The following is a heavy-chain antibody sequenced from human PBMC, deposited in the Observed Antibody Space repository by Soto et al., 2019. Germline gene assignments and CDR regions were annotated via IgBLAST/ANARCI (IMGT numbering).Heavy chain of an antibody. CDR2: INPNSGGT. V-gene: IGHV1-2*04. Sequence: ASVKVSCKASGYTFTGYYMHWVRQAPGQGLEWMVWINPNSGGTNYAQKFQGWVTMTRDTSISTAYMELSRLRSDDTAVYYCARDACSGGSCYGYYGMDVWGQGTTVTVSS. D-gene: IGHD2-15*01. CDR1: GYTFTGYY. J-gene: IGHJ6*02. CDR3: ARDACSGGSCYGYYGMDV.